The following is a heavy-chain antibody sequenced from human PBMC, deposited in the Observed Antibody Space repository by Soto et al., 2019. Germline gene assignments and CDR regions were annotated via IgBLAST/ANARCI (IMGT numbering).Heavy chain of an antibody. V-gene: IGHV5-10-1*01. CDR2: IDPSDSYT. D-gene: IGHD6-13*01. CDR1: GYSFTSYW. CDR3: ARTSAAGKYYYGMDV. Sequence: GEALKISCKGSGYSFTSYWISWVRQMPGKGLEWMGRIDPSDSYTNYSPSFQGHVTISADKSISTAYLQWSSLKASDTAMYYCARTSAAGKYYYGMDVWGQGTTVTVSS. J-gene: IGHJ6*02.